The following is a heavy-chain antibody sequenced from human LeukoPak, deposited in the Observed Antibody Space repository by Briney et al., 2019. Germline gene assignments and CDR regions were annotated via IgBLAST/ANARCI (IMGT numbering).Heavy chain of an antibody. CDR2: ISSSSSYI. CDR1: GFTVSSNY. D-gene: IGHD4-23*01. J-gene: IGHJ6*02. CDR3: ARDQTRNYYYGMDV. Sequence: GGSLRLSCAASGFTVSSNYMSWVRQAPGKGLEWVSSISSSSSYIYYADSVKGRFTISRDNAKNSLYLQMNSLRAEDTAVYYCARDQTRNYYYGMDVWGQGTTVTVSS. V-gene: IGHV3-21*01.